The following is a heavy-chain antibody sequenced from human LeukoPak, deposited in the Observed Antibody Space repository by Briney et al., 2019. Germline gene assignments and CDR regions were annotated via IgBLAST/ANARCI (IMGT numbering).Heavy chain of an antibody. CDR3: ARESTVGPIQTDALDI. V-gene: IGHV3-74*01. CDR1: GFTFSTYW. J-gene: IGHJ3*02. CDR2: INNEETAA. Sequence: PGGYLRLSCAASGFTFSTYWMHWVRQAPGKGLVWVSRINNEETAANYADSVQGRFTISRDNANNMLYLQMDSLRAEDTAVYYCARESTVGPIQTDALDIWGQGTMVTVSS. D-gene: IGHD1-26*01.